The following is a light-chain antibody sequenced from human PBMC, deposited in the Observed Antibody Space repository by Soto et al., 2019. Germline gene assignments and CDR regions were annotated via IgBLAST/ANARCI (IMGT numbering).Light chain of an antibody. J-gene: IGKJ1*01. CDR1: QSVSSN. V-gene: IGKV3-15*01. CDR2: GAS. CDR3: QQYNKWPPRT. Sequence: DIVMTQSPATLSVSPGERATLSCRASQSVSSNLAWYQQRPGQAPRLLIYGASNRATGIPARFSGSGSGTEFTLTINSLQSEDFAVYYCQQYNKWPPRTFGQGTRWIS.